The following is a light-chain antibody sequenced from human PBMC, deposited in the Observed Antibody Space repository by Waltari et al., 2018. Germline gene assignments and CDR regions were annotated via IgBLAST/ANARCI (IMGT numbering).Light chain of an antibody. J-gene: IGLJ1*01. CDR1: NLGDKF. V-gene: IGLV3-1*01. CDR3: QAWDSGTAV. Sequence: SYELTQPPSVSVSPGQTASISCSGDNLGDKFASWYQQKPGQSPLLVIYQDNRRRSGIPERFSGANSGNTATLIISGTQAMDEADYYCQAWDSGTAVFGTGTKVTVL. CDR2: QDN.